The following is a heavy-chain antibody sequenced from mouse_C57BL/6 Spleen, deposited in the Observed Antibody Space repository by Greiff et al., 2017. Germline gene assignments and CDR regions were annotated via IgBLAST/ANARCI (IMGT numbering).Heavy chain of an antibody. Sequence: VQLQQSGADLAKPGASVKLSCKASGYTFTSYWMHWVKQRPGQGLEWIGYINPSSGYTKYNQKFKGKATLTADKSSSTAYMQLSSLTYEDAAVYYCARDYDGAMDYWGQGTSVTVSS. CDR3: ARDYDGAMDY. CDR1: GYTFTSYW. V-gene: IGHV1-7*01. CDR2: INPSSGYT. D-gene: IGHD2-4*01. J-gene: IGHJ4*01.